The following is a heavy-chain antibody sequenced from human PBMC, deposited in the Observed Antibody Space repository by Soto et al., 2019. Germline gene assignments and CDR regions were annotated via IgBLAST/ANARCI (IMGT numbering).Heavy chain of an antibody. CDR2: ISYDGSNK. J-gene: IGHJ4*02. Sequence: QVQLVESGGGVVQPGRSLRLSCAASGFTFSSYGMHWVRQAPGKGLEWVAVISYDGSNKYYADSVKGRFTISRDNSKNTLYLQMNSLRAEDTAVYYCAKGAGYDCWSGWETLSYFDYWGQGTLVTVSS. D-gene: IGHD3-3*01. CDR3: AKGAGYDCWSGWETLSYFDY. V-gene: IGHV3-30*18. CDR1: GFTFSSYG.